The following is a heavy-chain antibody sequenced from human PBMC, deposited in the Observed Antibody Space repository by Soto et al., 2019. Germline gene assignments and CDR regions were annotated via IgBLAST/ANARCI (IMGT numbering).Heavy chain of an antibody. CDR3: ANPVGEEPKRPTGYQYYYMDV. J-gene: IGHJ6*03. D-gene: IGHD3-9*01. Sequence: EVQLLESGGGLVQPGGSLRLSCAASGFTFSSYAMSWVRQAPGKGLEWVSAISGSGGSTYYADSVKGRFTISRDNSKNTLYLQMNSLRAEDTALYYCANPVGEEPKRPTGYQYYYMDVWGKGTTVTVSS. V-gene: IGHV3-23*01. CDR2: ISGSGGST. CDR1: GFTFSSYA.